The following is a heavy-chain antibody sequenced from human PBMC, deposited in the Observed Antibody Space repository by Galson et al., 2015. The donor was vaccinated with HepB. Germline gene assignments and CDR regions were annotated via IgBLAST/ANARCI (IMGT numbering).Heavy chain of an antibody. CDR2: INQDGGEK. CDR1: GLTFRTSW. V-gene: IGHV3-7*01. Sequence: SLRLSCAVSGLTFRTSWMTWVRQAPGKGLEWVANINQDGGEKLYVDSVKGRFTISRDNAQNSLYLQMNSLRAEDTAVYYCARGGFHPDYWGQGTLVTVSS. CDR3: ARGGFHPDY. D-gene: IGHD1-26*01. J-gene: IGHJ4*02.